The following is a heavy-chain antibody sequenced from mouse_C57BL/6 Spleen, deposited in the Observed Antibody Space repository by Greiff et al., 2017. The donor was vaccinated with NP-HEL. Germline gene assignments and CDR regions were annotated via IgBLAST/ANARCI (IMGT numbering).Heavy chain of an antibody. CDR1: GYTFTSYW. V-gene: IGHV1-52*01. J-gene: IGHJ4*01. CDR2: IDPSDSET. D-gene: IGHD2-1*01. CDR3: ARRGNGAMDY. Sequence: VQLQQPGAELVRPGSSVKLSCKASGYTFTSYWMHWVKQRPIQGLEWIGNIDPSDSETHYNQKFKDKATLTVDKSSSTAYMQLSSLTSEDSAVYYCARRGNGAMDYWGQGTSVIVSS.